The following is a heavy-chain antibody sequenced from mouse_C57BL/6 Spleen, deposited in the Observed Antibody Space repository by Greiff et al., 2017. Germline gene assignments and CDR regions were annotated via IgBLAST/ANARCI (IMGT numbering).Heavy chain of an antibody. J-gene: IGHJ4*01. CDR3: TRVWEKGWLLREGAMDY. V-gene: IGHV5-9-1*02. Sequence: EVMLVESGEGLVKPGGSLKLSCAASGFTFSSYAMSWVRQTPEKRLEWVAYISSGGDYIYYADTVKGRVTISRDNARHTPYLQMRSLKSEDTAMYYCTRVWEKGWLLREGAMDYWGKGTSVTVSS. CDR2: ISSGGDYI. D-gene: IGHD2-3*01. CDR1: GFTFSSYA.